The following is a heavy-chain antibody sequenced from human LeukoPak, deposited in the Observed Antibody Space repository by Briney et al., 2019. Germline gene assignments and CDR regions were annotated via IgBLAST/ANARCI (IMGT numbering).Heavy chain of an antibody. Sequence: GASVKVSCKASGYTFTSYGISWVRQAPGQGLEWMGWISAYNGNTNYAQKLQGRVTMTTDTSTSTAYMELRSLRSDDTAVYYCARERRVVLIPYYYYYGMDVWGQGTTVTVSS. CDR2: ISAYNGNT. J-gene: IGHJ6*02. D-gene: IGHD2-8*01. V-gene: IGHV1-18*01. CDR1: GYTFTSYG. CDR3: ARERRVVLIPYYYYYGMDV.